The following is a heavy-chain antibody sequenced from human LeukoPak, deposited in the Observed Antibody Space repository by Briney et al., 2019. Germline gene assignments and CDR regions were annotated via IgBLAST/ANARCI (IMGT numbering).Heavy chain of an antibody. CDR1: GFTFSSYE. CDR3: ARDLLCGGDCPSDY. V-gene: IGHV3-48*03. D-gene: IGHD2-21*02. J-gene: IGHJ4*02. Sequence: GGSLRLSCAASGFTFSSYEMNWVRQAPGKGLEWVSYISSSGSTIYYADSVKGRFTISRDNAKNSLYLQMNSLRAEDTAVYYCARDLLCGGDCPSDYWGQGTLVTVSS. CDR2: ISSSGSTI.